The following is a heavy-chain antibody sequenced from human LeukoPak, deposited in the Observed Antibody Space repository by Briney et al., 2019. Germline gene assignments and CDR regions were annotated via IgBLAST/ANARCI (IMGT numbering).Heavy chain of an antibody. CDR3: ASVGPSIYGMDV. J-gene: IGHJ6*02. V-gene: IGHV1-2*02. Sequence: ASVKVSCKASGYTFTGYYMHWVRQAPGQGLEWMGWINPSSGGTNYAQKFQGRVTMTRDTSISTAYMELSRLRSDDTAVYYCASVGPSIYGMDVWGQGTTVTVSS. CDR2: INPSSGGT. D-gene: IGHD6-6*01. CDR1: GYTFTGYY.